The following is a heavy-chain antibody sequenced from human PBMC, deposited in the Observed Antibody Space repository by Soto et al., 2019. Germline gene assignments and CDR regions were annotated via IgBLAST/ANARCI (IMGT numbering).Heavy chain of an antibody. D-gene: IGHD2-2*01. CDR1: GYTFTSYG. J-gene: IGHJ6*02. CDR3: AREGDIVVVPAADRYYYYGMDV. CDR2: ISAYNGNT. V-gene: IGHV1-18*01. Sequence: QVQLVQSGAEVKKPGASVKVSCKASGYTFTSYGISWVRQAPGQGLEWMGGISAYNGNTNYAQKLQGRVTMTTDTSTSTAYMELRSLRSDDTAVYYCAREGDIVVVPAADRYYYYGMDVWGQGTTVTVSS.